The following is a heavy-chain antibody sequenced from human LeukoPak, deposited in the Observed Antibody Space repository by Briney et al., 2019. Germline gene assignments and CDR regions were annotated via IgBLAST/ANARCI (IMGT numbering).Heavy chain of an antibody. Sequence: GGSLRLSCAASGFTFSNYGMHWVRQAPGKGLEWVAVISYDGSDKYYADSVKGRFTISRDNSKNTLYLQMNSLRVEDTAVYYCAKDGSIAAADYYFDYWGQGTLVTVSS. CDR2: ISYDGSDK. CDR3: AKDGSIAAADYYFDY. V-gene: IGHV3-30*18. J-gene: IGHJ4*02. D-gene: IGHD6-13*01. CDR1: GFTFSNYG.